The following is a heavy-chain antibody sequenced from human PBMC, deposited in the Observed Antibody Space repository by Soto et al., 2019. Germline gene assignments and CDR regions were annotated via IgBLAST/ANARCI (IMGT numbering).Heavy chain of an antibody. J-gene: IGHJ6*02. V-gene: IGHV5-51*01. CDR2: IYPGDSDT. CDR3: ARVGPNDEILTGPLDV. Sequence: ACLKISGQACGYRFTNYWIGWVRQMPGKGLEWMGIIYPGDSDTRYSPSFRGQVTISVDKSVNTGFLQWSSLGASDSAMYYCARVGPNDEILTGPLDVWGQGTTVTSP. D-gene: IGHD3-9*01. CDR1: GYRFTNYW.